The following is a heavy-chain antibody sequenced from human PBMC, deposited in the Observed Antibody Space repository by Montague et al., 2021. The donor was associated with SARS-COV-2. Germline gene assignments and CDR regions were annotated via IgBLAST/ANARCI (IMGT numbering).Heavy chain of an antibody. CDR1: GGSISSYY. D-gene: IGHD2-15*01. Sequence: SETLSLTCTVSGGSISSYYWSWIRQPPGKGLEWIGYIYYSGSTNYNPSXXSRVTISVDTSKNQFSLKLSSVTAADTAVYYCARVGFGYCSGGSCYRAFDYWGQGTLVTVSS. CDR3: ARVGFGYCSGGSCYRAFDY. J-gene: IGHJ4*02. V-gene: IGHV4-59*01. CDR2: IYYSGST.